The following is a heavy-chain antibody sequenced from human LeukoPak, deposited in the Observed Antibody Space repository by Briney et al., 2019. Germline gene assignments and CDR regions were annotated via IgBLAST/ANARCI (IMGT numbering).Heavy chain of an antibody. CDR1: GFTFSSYA. D-gene: IGHD6-13*01. Sequence: GGSLRLSCAASGFTFSSYAMSWVRQAPGKGPEWVSAISGSGDRTDYADSVRGRFTISRDNSKSTLYLQMNSLRVEDTAIYYCAIREPIGYWGQGSLVTVSP. J-gene: IGHJ4*02. CDR2: ISGSGDRT. V-gene: IGHV3-23*01. CDR3: AIREPIGY.